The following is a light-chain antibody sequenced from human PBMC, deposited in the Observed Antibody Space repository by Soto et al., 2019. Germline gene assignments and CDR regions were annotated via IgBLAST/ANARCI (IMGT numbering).Light chain of an antibody. Sequence: QSVLTQPASVSGSPRQSIAISCTGTSSNVGSYKLVSWYQQHPGKAPKLLMFEVNKRPSGVSNRFSGSKSGNTASLTISGLKVEDEADYYCCSSGGSPTYVFGTGTKVTVL. J-gene: IGLJ1*01. V-gene: IGLV2-23*02. CDR2: EVN. CDR1: SSNVGSYKL. CDR3: CSSGGSPTYV.